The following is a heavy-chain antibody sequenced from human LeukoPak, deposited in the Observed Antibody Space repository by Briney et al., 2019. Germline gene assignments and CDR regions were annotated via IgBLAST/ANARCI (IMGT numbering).Heavy chain of an antibody. J-gene: IGHJ4*02. V-gene: IGHV1-46*01. CDR3: AGDRGRTFDFEF. CDR2: VDPSDGAT. D-gene: IGHD1-14*01. Sequence: ASVKVSCKAAGHTFTTYNFYWVRQAPGQGLEWMGMVDPSDGATSYAQKFRGRVAMTRDMSTSTIYLELKSLRSDDTALYYCAGDRGRTFDFEFWGQGTQVTVS. CDR1: GHTFTTYN.